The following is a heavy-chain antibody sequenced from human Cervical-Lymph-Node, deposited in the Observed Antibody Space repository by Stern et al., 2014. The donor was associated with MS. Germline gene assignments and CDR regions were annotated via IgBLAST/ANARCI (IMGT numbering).Heavy chain of an antibody. CDR3: ARVTLTLQFDN. V-gene: IGHV4-31*03. J-gene: IGHJ4*02. CDR1: GGSITSPDHY. Sequence: QLQLQESGPGLVKPSQTLSLTCTVSGGSITSPDHYWSWIRQRPRRGLEWIGYIYYSGLTDYNESLKSRVTISVDTSKNQVSLKLRSVTAADSALYYCARVTLTLQFDNWGQGTLVTVSS. D-gene: IGHD4-17*01. CDR2: IYYSGLT.